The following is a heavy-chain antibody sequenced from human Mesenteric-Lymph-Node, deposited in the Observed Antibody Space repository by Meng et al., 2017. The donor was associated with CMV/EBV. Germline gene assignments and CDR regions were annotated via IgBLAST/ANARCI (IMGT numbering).Heavy chain of an antibody. CDR2: IYNIGRT. Sequence: ESLKISCSVSGGSIGTYYWNWIRQPPGKGLEWIGYIYNIGRTNYNSFLKSRVTFSIDTSKNRFSLRLSSLTAADTAVYYCARDSCSDGTCLDSFDVWGQGTMVTVSS. V-gene: IGHV4-59*01. CDR3: ARDSCSDGTCLDSFDV. D-gene: IGHD1-1*01. CDR1: GGSIGTYY. J-gene: IGHJ3*01.